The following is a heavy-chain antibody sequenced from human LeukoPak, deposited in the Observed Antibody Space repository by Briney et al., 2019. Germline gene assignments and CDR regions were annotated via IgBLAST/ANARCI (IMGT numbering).Heavy chain of an antibody. CDR1: GFTFSNYA. J-gene: IGHJ4*02. V-gene: IGHV3-23*01. CDR3: AKVQEMDTILPPFHY. CDR2: ISGSGGNT. Sequence: GGSLRLSCAASGFTFSNYAMSWVRQVPGKGLEWVSAISGSGGNTFYADSVKGRFTISRDNSKNTLYLQVNSLRAADTAIYYCAKVQEMDTILPPFHYWGQGTLVAVSS. D-gene: IGHD5-24*01.